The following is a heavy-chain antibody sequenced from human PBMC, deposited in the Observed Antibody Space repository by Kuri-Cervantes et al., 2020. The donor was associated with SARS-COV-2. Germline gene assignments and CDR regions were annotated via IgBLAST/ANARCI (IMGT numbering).Heavy chain of an antibody. CDR2: IYYSGST. V-gene: IGHV4-59*12. D-gene: IGHD1-1*01. Sequence: SETLSLTCFVYGGSLSGYSWTWIRQPPGKGLEWIGYIYYSGSTNYNPSLKSRVTISVDKSKNQFSLKLSSVTAADTAVYYCARGVGTSCFDWFDPWGQGTLVTVSS. CDR3: ARGVGTSCFDWFDP. CDR1: GGSLSGYS. J-gene: IGHJ5*02.